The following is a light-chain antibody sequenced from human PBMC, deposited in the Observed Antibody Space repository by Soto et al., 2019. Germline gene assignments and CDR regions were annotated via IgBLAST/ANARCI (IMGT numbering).Light chain of an antibody. V-gene: IGLV2-14*01. CDR2: EVS. CDR3: ISYTGSSTSYV. CDR1: SSDVGSYDH. Sequence: QSVLTQPASVSGSPGQSITISCSGTSSDVGSYDHVAWYQQFPGKTPKLMIHEVSNRPSGVSSRFSGSKSGNTASLTISGLQAEDEADYYCISYTGSSTSYVFGSGTKGTVL. J-gene: IGLJ1*01.